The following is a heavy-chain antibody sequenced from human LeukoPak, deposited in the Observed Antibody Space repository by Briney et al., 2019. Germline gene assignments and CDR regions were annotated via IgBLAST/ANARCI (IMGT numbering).Heavy chain of an antibody. D-gene: IGHD3-3*01. Sequence: ASVKVSCKASGYTFTSYGISWVRQAPGQGLEWMGWISAYNGNTGYAQKFQGRVTMTRNTSISTAYMELSSLRSEDTAVYYCARDTYDFWSGYPSPLNWFDPWGQGTLVTVSS. V-gene: IGHV1-18*04. CDR2: ISAYNGNT. CDR1: GYTFTSYG. J-gene: IGHJ5*02. CDR3: ARDTYDFWSGYPSPLNWFDP.